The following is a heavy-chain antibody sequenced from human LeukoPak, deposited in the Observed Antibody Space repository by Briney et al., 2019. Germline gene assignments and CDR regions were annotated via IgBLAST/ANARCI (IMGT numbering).Heavy chain of an antibody. CDR3: ALRRSDYYDSSGYQVFDP. Sequence: PSETLSLTCTASGGSISSSSSYYWGWIRQPPGKGLEWIGSIYYSGSTYYNPSLKSRVTISVDTSKNQFSLKLSSVTAADTAVYYCALRRSDYYDSSGYQVFDPWGQGTLVTVSS. CDR1: GGSISSSSSYY. J-gene: IGHJ5*02. D-gene: IGHD3-22*01. V-gene: IGHV4-39*01. CDR2: IYYSGST.